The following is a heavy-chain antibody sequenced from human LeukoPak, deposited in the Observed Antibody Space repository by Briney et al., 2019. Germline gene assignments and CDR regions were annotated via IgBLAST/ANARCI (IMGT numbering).Heavy chain of an antibody. CDR3: AKADRGWGVITKD. J-gene: IGHJ4*02. D-gene: IGHD3-10*01. V-gene: IGHV3-23*01. CDR2: IGGSGDFT. CDR1: GFTFDDYA. Sequence: GGSLRLSCAASGFTFDDYAMHWVRQAPGKGLEWVSAIGGSGDFTYYAEYVKGRFTISRDNSKKTLYLQMNSLRAEDTAVYYCAKADRGWGVITKDWGQGTLVTVSS.